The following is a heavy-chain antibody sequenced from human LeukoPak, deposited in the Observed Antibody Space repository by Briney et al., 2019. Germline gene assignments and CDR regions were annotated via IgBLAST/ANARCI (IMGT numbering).Heavy chain of an antibody. J-gene: IGHJ5*02. Sequence: ASLKVSCKASGYTFTGYYMHWVRQAPGQGLEWMGWINPNSGGTNYAQKFQGRVTMTRATAISTAYRELSRLRSDDTAVYYCARLLYSSGWLVFDPWSQGTLVTVYS. CDR2: INPNSGGT. CDR1: GYTFTGYY. V-gene: IGHV1-2*02. D-gene: IGHD6-19*01. CDR3: ARLLYSSGWLVFDP.